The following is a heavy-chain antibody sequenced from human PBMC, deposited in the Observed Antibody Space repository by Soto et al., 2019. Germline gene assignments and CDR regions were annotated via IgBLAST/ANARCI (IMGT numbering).Heavy chain of an antibody. J-gene: IGHJ3*02. CDR1: GFTFSSYA. Sequence: EVQLLESGGGLVQPGGSLRLSCAASGFTFSSYAMSWVRQAPGKGLEWASAISGSGGSTYYADSVKGRFTISRDNSKNTLYLQMNSLRAEDTAVYYCAKDPTLTVVVKDAFDMWGQGTVVTVSS. V-gene: IGHV3-23*01. CDR2: ISGSGGST. D-gene: IGHD3-22*01. CDR3: AKDPTLTVVVKDAFDM.